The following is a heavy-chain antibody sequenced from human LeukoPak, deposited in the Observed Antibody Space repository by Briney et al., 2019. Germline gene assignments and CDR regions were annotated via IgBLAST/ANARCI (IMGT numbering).Heavy chain of an antibody. CDR2: ISSSSSYI. D-gene: IGHD2-15*01. CDR1: GFTFSSYS. J-gene: IGHJ5*02. Sequence: GGSLRLSCAASGFTFSSYSMNWVRQAPGKGLEWVSSISSSSSYIYYADSVKGRFTISRDNAKNSLYLQMNSLRAEDTAVYYCARPEGGGSCYITWGQGTLVTVVS. CDR3: ARPEGGGSCYIT. V-gene: IGHV3-21*01.